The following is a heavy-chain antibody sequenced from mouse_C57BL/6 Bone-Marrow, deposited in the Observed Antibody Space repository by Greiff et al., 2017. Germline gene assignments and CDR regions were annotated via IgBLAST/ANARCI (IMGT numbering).Heavy chain of an antibody. CDR2: IDPETGGT. CDR3: TRNWDD. J-gene: IGHJ2*01. CDR1: GYTFTDYE. V-gene: IGHV1-15*01. D-gene: IGHD4-1*01. Sequence: VQLQQSGAELVRPGASVTLSCKASGYTFTDYEMHWVKQTPVHGLEWIGAIDPETGGTAYNQKFKGKAILTADKSSSTAYMALRSLTSEDSAVYYCTRNWDDGGKGTTLTVSS.